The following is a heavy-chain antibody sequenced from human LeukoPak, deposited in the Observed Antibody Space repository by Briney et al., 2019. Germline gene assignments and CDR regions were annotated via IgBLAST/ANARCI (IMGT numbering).Heavy chain of an antibody. J-gene: IGHJ5*02. V-gene: IGHV3-64*01. Sequence: PGGSLRLSCAASGFTFSTYVMHWVRQAPGKGLEYVSTISHNGDSTFYANSVKVRFTISRDNSKNTLYLQMGSLRPEDMAVYYCARDGPGYSSGWYWFGPRGERALVTVSS. D-gene: IGHD6-13*01. CDR3: ARDGPGYSSGWYWFGP. CDR1: GFTFSTYV. CDR2: ISHNGDST.